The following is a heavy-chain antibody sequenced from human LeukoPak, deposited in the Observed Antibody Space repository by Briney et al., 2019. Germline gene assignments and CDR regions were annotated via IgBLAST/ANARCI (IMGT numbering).Heavy chain of an antibody. V-gene: IGHV3-7*03. J-gene: IGHJ4*02. CDR1: GFTFSSYW. Sequence: PGGSLRLSCAASGFTFSSYWMSWVRQAPGKGLEWVANIKQDGSEKYYVDSVKGRFTISRDNAKNSLYLQMNSLRAEDTAVYYCAKSSGYYPLNTQEDYWGQGTLVTVSS. CDR2: IKQDGSEK. D-gene: IGHD3-22*01. CDR3: AKSSGYYPLNTQEDY.